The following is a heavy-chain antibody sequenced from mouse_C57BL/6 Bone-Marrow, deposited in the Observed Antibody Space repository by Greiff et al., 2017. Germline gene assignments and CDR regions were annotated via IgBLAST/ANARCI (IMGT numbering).Heavy chain of an antibody. Sequence: QVQLQQPGAELVRPGTSVKLSCKASGYTFTSYWMHWVKQRPGQGLEWIGVIDPSDSYTNYNQKFKGKATLTVDTSSSTAYMQLSSLTYEDSAVYYCARGYAYWGQGTTLTVSS. J-gene: IGHJ2*01. D-gene: IGHD1-2*01. CDR1: GYTFTSYW. CDR3: ARGYAY. CDR2: IDPSDSYT. V-gene: IGHV1-59*01.